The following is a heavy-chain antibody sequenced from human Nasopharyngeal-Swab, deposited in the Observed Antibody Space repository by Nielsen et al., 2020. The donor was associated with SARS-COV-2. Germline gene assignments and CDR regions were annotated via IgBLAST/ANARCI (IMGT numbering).Heavy chain of an antibody. V-gene: IGHV3-48*04. Sequence: GESLKISCAASGFTFSSYAMNWVRQAPGKGLEWVSYINTGSSSIYYADSVKGRFTISRDNAKNSLYLQMNSLRAEDTAVYYCAGDCSGGSCYSAGAFDPWGQGTLVTVSS. D-gene: IGHD2-15*01. CDR3: AGDCSGGSCYSAGAFDP. CDR2: INTGSSSI. J-gene: IGHJ5*02. CDR1: GFTFSSYA.